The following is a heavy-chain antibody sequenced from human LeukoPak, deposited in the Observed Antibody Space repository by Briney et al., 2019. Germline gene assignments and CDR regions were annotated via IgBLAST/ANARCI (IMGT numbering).Heavy chain of an antibody. J-gene: IGHJ4*02. D-gene: IGHD6-13*01. V-gene: IGHV3-30*02. CDR3: AKDGGIAAAGTLDY. CDR2: IRYDGSNK. Sequence: QSGGSLRLSCAASGFTFSSYGMHWVRQAPGKGLEWVAFIRYDGSNKYYADSVKGRFTISRDNSKNTLYLQMNSLRAEDTAVYYCAKDGGIAAAGTLDYWGQGTLVTVSS. CDR1: GFTFSSYG.